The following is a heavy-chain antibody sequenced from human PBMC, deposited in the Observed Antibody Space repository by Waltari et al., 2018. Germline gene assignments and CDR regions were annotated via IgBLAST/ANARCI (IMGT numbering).Heavy chain of an antibody. CDR1: GVSITMNRHY. V-gene: IGHV4-39*01. CDR3: ATYIGASVGTAAFDV. Sequence: QLQLQDSGPSLVTPSATLSLICRVSGVSITMNRHYLAWIRQSPGQGLEWIGTVSYSGTTYISPSLKSRVSVSRDTSKNQVSLILGSVTAADMAVYYCATYIGASVGTAAFDVWGQGTMVTVSS. CDR2: VSYSGTT. J-gene: IGHJ3*01. D-gene: IGHD5-12*01.